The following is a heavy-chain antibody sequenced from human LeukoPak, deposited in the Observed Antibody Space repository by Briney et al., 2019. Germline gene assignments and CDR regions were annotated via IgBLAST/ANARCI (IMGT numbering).Heavy chain of an antibody. V-gene: IGHV1-18*01. CDR1: GYTFTSYG. J-gene: IGHJ4*02. Sequence: ASVKVSCKASGYTFTSYGISWVRQAPGQGLEWMGWISGYNGNTNYAQKLQGRVTMTTDTSTSTVYMELRSLRSDDTAVYYCASWAGYCSSNNCYATSLDYWGQGTLVTVSA. D-gene: IGHD2-2*01. CDR2: ISGYNGNT. CDR3: ASWAGYCSSNNCYATSLDY.